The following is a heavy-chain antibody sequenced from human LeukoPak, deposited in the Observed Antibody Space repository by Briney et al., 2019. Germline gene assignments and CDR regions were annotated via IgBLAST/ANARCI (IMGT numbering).Heavy chain of an antibody. CDR2: IKSKTDGGTT. CDR1: GFTFSSYS. Sequence: GGSLRLSCAASGFTFSSYSMNWVRQAPGKGLEWVGRIKSKTDGGTTDYAAPVKGRSTISRDDSKNTLYLQMNSLKTEDTAVYYCTTDPENYYDSSGYPTLFDYWGQGTLVTVSS. D-gene: IGHD3-22*01. CDR3: TTDPENYYDSSGYPTLFDY. V-gene: IGHV3-15*07. J-gene: IGHJ4*02.